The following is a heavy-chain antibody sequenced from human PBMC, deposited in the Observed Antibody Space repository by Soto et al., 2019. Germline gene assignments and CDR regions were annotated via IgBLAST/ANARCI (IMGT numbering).Heavy chain of an antibody. V-gene: IGHV3-15*01. CDR1: GFTFSDAW. D-gene: IGHD6-19*01. Sequence: EVQLVESGGGLVRPGGSLRLSCAASGFTFSDAWMSWVRQAPGKGLEWVGLIKKKTDGGTTEYAAPVKGRFTISRDDSKNTLYLQMSSLKTEDTAVYLCRTQWPDWGQGTLVTVSS. J-gene: IGHJ4*02. CDR2: IKKKTDGGTT. CDR3: RTQWPD.